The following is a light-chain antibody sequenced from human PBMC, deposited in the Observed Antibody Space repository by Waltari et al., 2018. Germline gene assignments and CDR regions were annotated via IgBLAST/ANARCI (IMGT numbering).Light chain of an antibody. CDR2: ATS. V-gene: IGKV1-39*01. J-gene: IGKJ1*01. Sequence: DIQMTQSPSSLSASVGDSVTTTCRASQSISGYLNWYQQKPGKAPRLLIYATSSLQSGVPSRFSGSGSGTDFTLTISSLQPEDFATYYCQQSYSTPPWTFGQGTKVEIK. CDR1: QSISGY. CDR3: QQSYSTPPWT.